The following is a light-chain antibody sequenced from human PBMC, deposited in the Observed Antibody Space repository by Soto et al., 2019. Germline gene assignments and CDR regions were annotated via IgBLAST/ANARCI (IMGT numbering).Light chain of an antibody. CDR2: GAS. V-gene: IGKV3-20*01. J-gene: IGKJ1*01. CDR3: QQYGSIPWT. Sequence: EILLTQSPGTLSLSPGERATLSCRASQSVSSSYLAWYQQKPGQAPRLLIYGASSRDTGIPDRFSGRWSWTDFTLPLSSLETEDFAVYYCQQYGSIPWTFGQGTKVDIK. CDR1: QSVSSSY.